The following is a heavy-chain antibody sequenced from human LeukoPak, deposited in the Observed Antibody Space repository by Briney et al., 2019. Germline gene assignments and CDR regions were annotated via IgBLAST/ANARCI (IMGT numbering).Heavy chain of an antibody. Sequence: GGSLRLSCAASGFTFSNYGMHWVRQAPGKGLGWVAFIRYDGSNKYYADSVKGRFTISRDNSKNTLYLQMNSLRAEDTAVYYCAKDVNGAVDYWGQGTLVTVSS. J-gene: IGHJ4*02. CDR2: IRYDGSNK. D-gene: IGHD3-10*01. V-gene: IGHV3-30*02. CDR1: GFTFSNYG. CDR3: AKDVNGAVDY.